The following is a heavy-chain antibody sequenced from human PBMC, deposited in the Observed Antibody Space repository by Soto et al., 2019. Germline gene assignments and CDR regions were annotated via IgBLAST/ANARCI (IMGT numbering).Heavy chain of an antibody. Sequence: SETLSLTCAVYGGSFSGYYWSWIRQPPGKGLEWIGEINHSGSTNYNPSLKSRVTISVDTSKNQFSLKLSSVTAADTAVYYCARGPRSSASGTFNYSGQGTLFTVAS. CDR1: GGSFSGYY. J-gene: IGHJ4*02. CDR3: ARGPRSSASGTFNY. V-gene: IGHV4-34*01. CDR2: INHSGST. D-gene: IGHD6-13*01.